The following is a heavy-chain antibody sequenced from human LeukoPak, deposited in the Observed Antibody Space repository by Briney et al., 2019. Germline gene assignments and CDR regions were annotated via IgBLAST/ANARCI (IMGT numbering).Heavy chain of an antibody. Sequence: NPGGSLRLSCAASGFTFSNAWMSWVRQAPGKGLEWVGRIKSKTDGGTTDYAAPVKGRFTISRDDSKNTLYLQMNSLKTEDTAVYYCAKGPVEYYDFWSGYSRVSGYFDYWGQGTLVTVSS. CDR2: IKSKTDGGTT. V-gene: IGHV3-15*01. CDR3: AKGPVEYYDFWSGYSRVSGYFDY. J-gene: IGHJ4*02. D-gene: IGHD3-3*01. CDR1: GFTFSNAW.